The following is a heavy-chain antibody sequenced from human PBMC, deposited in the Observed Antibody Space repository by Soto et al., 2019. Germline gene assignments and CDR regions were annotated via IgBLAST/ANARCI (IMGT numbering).Heavy chain of an antibody. Sequence: SETLSLTCAVYGGSFSGYYWSWIRQPPGKGLEWIGEINHSGSTNYNPSLKSRVTISVDTSKNQFSLKLSSVTAADTAVYYCARGTLVGDILTGYRTTFNPWGQGTLVTVSS. D-gene: IGHD3-9*01. V-gene: IGHV4-34*01. CDR1: GGSFSGYY. CDR2: INHSGST. CDR3: ARGTLVGDILTGYRTTFNP. J-gene: IGHJ5*02.